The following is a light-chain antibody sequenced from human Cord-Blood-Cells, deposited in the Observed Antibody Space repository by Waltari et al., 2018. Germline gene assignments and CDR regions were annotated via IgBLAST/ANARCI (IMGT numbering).Light chain of an antibody. V-gene: IGLV2-11*01. CDR2: DVS. J-gene: IGLJ3*02. Sequence: QSALTQPRSVSGSPGQSVTISCTGTSSDVGGYNYVSWYQQHPGKAPKLMIYDVSKRPSVLPDRFSGSKSGNTASLTISGLQAEDEADYYCCSYAGSYTWVFGGGTKLTVL. CDR1: SSDVGGYNY. CDR3: CSYAGSYTWV.